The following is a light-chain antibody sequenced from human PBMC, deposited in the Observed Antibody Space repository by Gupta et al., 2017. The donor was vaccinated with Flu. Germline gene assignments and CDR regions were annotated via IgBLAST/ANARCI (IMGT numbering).Light chain of an antibody. J-gene: IGKJ1*01. Sequence: DRVMTHAPFPLPVTLGEPASISCSSSQSRRHSNGYIYLDWYLQKPGQAPQLLIYVGSKRAYGVPDRFSGSGSGTDFTLKISRGEAEDFGVYYCKQERQTPWTFGRGTKVDIK. V-gene: IGKV2-28*01. CDR3: KQERQTPWT. CDR1: QSRRHSNGYIY. CDR2: VGS.